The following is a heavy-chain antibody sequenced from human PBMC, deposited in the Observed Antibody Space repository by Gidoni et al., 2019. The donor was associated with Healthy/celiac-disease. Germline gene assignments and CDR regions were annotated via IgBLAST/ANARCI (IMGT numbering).Heavy chain of an antibody. D-gene: IGHD3-9*01. Sequence: EVQLVESGGGLVKPGGSLRLSCAASGFTFSSYSMTWVRQAPGKGLEWVSSISSSSSYIYYADSVKGRFTISRDNAKNSLYLQMNSLRAEDTAVYYCARVEYYDILTGSYGMDVWGQGTTVTVSS. CDR1: GFTFSSYS. CDR2: ISSSSSYI. J-gene: IGHJ6*02. V-gene: IGHV3-21*01. CDR3: ARVEYYDILTGSYGMDV.